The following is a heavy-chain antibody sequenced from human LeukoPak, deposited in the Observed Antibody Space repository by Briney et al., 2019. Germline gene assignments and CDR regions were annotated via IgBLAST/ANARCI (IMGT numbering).Heavy chain of an antibody. V-gene: IGHV4-39*07. CDR2: IYYSGST. D-gene: IGHD5-18*01. Sequence: SETLSLTCTVSGGSISSSSYYWGWIRQPPGKGLEWIGSIYYSGSTYYNPSLKSRVTISVDTSKNQFSLKLSSVTAADTAVYYCARDRPKDTAMVKGIDYWGQGTLVTVSS. CDR3: ARDRPKDTAMVKGIDY. CDR1: GGSISSSSYY. J-gene: IGHJ4*02.